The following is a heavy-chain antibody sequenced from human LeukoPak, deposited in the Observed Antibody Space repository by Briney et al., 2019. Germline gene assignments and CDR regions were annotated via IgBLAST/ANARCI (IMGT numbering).Heavy chain of an antibody. CDR2: INHSGST. D-gene: IGHD6-19*01. CDR1: GGSFSGYY. Sequence: PSETLSLTCAVYGGSFSGYYWSWIRQPPGKGLEWVGEINHSGSTNYNPSLKSRVTISVDTSKNQFSLKLSSVTAADTAVYYCARGARYSSGWYRGWDYWGQGTLVTVSS. V-gene: IGHV4-34*01. CDR3: ARGARYSSGWYRGWDY. J-gene: IGHJ4*02.